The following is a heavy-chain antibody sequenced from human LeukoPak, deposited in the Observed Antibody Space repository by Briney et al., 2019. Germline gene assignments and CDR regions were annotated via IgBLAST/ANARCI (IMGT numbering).Heavy chain of an antibody. CDR3: AKDRGPIAVAGTGDY. J-gene: IGHJ4*02. CDR2: ISGSGGST. V-gene: IGHV3-23*01. Sequence: GGSLRLSCAASGFTFSSYAMSWVRQAPGKGLEWVSAISGSGGSTYYADSVKGRFTVSRDNSKNTLYLQMNSLRAEDTAVYYCAKDRGPIAVAGTGDYWGQGTLVTVSS. D-gene: IGHD6-19*01. CDR1: GFTFSSYA.